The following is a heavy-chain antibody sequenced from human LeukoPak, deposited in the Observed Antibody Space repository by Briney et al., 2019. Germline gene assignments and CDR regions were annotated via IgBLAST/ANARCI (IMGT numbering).Heavy chain of an antibody. J-gene: IGHJ1*01. V-gene: IGHV3-66*01. Sequence: AGPLRLSCAASGFSVCNNYMSWVRQAPGMGLKWVSVIYSGGSTFYADSVKGRFTISRDNYKNSLYLQMNSLRAEDTAVYYCASDSYSPEYFQHWGQGTLVTVSS. CDR2: IYSGGST. D-gene: IGHD2-15*01. CDR3: ASDSYSPEYFQH. CDR1: GFSVCNNY.